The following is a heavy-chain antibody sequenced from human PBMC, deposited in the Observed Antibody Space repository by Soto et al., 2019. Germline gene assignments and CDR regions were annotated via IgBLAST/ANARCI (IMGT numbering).Heavy chain of an antibody. V-gene: IGHV4-39*01. J-gene: IGHJ3*01. Sequence: PSETLSLTCTVSGGSISSSSYYWGWIRQPPGKGLEWIGSIYYSGSTYYNPSLKSRVTISVDTSKNQFSLKLSSVTAADTAVYYCATEAAHHDAFDVWGRGTRVTVSS. CDR1: GGSISSSSYY. CDR2: IYYSGST. CDR3: ATEAAHHDAFDV. D-gene: IGHD2-15*01.